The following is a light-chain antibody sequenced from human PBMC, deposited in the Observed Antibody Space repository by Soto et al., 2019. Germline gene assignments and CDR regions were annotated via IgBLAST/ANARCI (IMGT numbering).Light chain of an antibody. CDR1: QMIYTW. CDR3: QQYNTFWT. J-gene: IGKJ1*01. V-gene: IGKV1-5*03. CDR2: EAS. Sequence: DIQMTQSPSTLSASVGDRVTITCRASQMIYTWLAWYQQKPGKAPKLLIYEASSLDVGVPSRFSGSGSGTELTLTISSLKTDDFETYYCQQYNTFWTFGQGTKVDIK.